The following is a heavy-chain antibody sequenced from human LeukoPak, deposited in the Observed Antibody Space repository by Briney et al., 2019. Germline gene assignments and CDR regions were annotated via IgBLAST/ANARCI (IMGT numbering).Heavy chain of an antibody. CDR2: IIPIFGTA. CDR1: GGTFSSYA. D-gene: IGHD1-26*01. V-gene: IGHV1-69*13. CDR3: ARDNSVGDYAWWFDP. J-gene: IGHJ5*02. Sequence: SVKVSCKGSGGTFSSYAISWVRQAPGQGLEWMGGIIPIFGTANYAQKFQGRVTITADESTSTAYMELSSLRSEDTAVYYCARDNSVGDYAWWFDPWGQGTLVTVSS.